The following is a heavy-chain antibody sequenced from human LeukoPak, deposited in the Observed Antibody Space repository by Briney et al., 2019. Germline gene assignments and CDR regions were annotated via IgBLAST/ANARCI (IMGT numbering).Heavy chain of an antibody. Sequence: GGSLRLSCAASGLTFSSYELNWVRQAPGKGLEWVSYISSSGTIIYYADSVKGRFTISRDNAKNSLYLQMNSLRAEDTAVYYCARYSFDSGSYAIFDYWGQGILVTVSS. J-gene: IGHJ4*02. CDR2: ISSSGTII. CDR3: ARYSFDSGSYAIFDY. D-gene: IGHD3-10*01. CDR1: GLTFSSYE. V-gene: IGHV3-48*03.